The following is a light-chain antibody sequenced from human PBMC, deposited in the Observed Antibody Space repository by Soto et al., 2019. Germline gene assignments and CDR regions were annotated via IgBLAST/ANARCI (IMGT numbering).Light chain of an antibody. J-gene: IGKJ4*01. CDR2: AAS. Sequence: DIQMTQSPSSVSASVGDRVTITCRASQGISSWLAWYQHKPGKAPNPLIYAASILQSGVPSRFSGSGSGTDFTLTISNLQPEDFATYYCQQADSFPLTLGGGTKVEIK. V-gene: IGKV1-12*01. CDR1: QGISSW. CDR3: QQADSFPLT.